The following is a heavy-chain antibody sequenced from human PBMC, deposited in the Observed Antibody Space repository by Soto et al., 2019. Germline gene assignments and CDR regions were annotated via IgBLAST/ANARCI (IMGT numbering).Heavy chain of an antibody. Sequence: ASVKVSCKASGYTFTGYYMHWVRQAPGQGLEWMGWINPNSGATNYAQKFQGRVTMTRDTSISTAYMELTRLKSDDTALYYCAREGSGSFQYYFDSWGQGTLVTVSS. V-gene: IGHV1-2*02. CDR1: GYTFTGYY. J-gene: IGHJ4*02. CDR3: AREGSGSFQYYFDS. D-gene: IGHD1-26*01. CDR2: INPNSGAT.